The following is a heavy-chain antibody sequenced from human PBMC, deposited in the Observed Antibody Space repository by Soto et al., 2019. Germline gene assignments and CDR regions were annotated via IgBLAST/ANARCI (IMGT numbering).Heavy chain of an antibody. J-gene: IGHJ3*02. CDR3: AKVCVVPAANAPHDAFDI. Sequence: EVQLLESGGGLVQPGGSLRLSCAASGFTFSSYAMSWVRQAPGKGLEWVSAISGSGGSTYYADSVKGRFTISRDNSKNTLYLQMNSLRDEDTAVYYCAKVCVVPAANAPHDAFDIWGQGTMVTVSS. CDR2: ISGSGGST. D-gene: IGHD2-2*01. V-gene: IGHV3-23*01. CDR1: GFTFSSYA.